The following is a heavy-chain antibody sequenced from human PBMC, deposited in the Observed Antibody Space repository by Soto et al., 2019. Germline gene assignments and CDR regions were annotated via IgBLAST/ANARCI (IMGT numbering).Heavy chain of an antibody. D-gene: IGHD6-6*01. CDR3: ARRARPYFYYMDV. Sequence: EVQLAESGGGLAQPGGSLGLSCAASGFTLSGYAMDWVRQAPGKGLEYVSGISSNGVGTYYANSVQGRFTISRDNSKNTVYLKMGSLRPEDMAVYYCARRARPYFYYMDVWGKGTTVTVSS. V-gene: IGHV3-64*01. CDR2: ISSNGVGT. J-gene: IGHJ6*03. CDR1: GFTLSGYA.